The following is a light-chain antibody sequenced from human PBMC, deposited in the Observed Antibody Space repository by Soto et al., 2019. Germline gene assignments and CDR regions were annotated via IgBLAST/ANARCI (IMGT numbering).Light chain of an antibody. CDR3: QQHRT. CDR1: LRLSSSY. CDR2: GAS. J-gene: IGKJ1*01. Sequence: EIVLTQSPATLSLSPGERATLSCRATLRLSSSYFAWYQQKPGKAPRLLIYGASSRAAGIPDRFTGSGSGTEFTLTISRLEAEDFAVYFCQQHRTFGQGTKVDI. V-gene: IGKV3-20*01.